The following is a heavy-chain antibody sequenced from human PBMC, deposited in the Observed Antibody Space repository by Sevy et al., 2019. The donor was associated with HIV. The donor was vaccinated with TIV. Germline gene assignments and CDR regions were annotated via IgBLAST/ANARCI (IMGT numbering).Heavy chain of an antibody. CDR1: GYTFTGYY. CDR2: INPNSGGT. D-gene: IGHD6-13*01. Sequence: ASVKVSCKASGYTFTGYYMHWVRQAPGQGLEWMGWINPNSGGTNYAQKFQGRVTMTRDTSISTAYMELSRLRSDDTAVYYYARGGIAAAGPSYYYYGMDVWGQGTTVTVSS. V-gene: IGHV1-2*02. CDR3: ARGGIAAAGPSYYYYGMDV. J-gene: IGHJ6*02.